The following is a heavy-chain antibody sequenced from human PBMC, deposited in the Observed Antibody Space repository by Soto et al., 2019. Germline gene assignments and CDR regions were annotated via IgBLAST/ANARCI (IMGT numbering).Heavy chain of an antibody. J-gene: IGHJ6*02. V-gene: IGHV1-69*13. CDR2: NIPIFGTA. Sequence: SVKVSCKASGGTFSSYAISWVRQAPGQGIEWMGGNIPIFGTANYAQKSQGRVTITADESTSTAYMQLSSLRSEDTAVYYCARINDAFGGVIADSYYYYGMDVWGQGTTVTVSS. D-gene: IGHD3-16*02. CDR3: ARINDAFGGVIADSYYYYGMDV. CDR1: GGTFSSYA.